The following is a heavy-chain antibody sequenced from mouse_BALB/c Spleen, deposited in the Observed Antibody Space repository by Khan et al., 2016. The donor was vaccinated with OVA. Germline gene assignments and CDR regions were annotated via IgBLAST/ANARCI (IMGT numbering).Heavy chain of an antibody. J-gene: IGHJ4*01. V-gene: IGHV5-6*01. Sequence: EVELVESGGDLVNPGGSLKLSCAASGFIFSSYGMSWVRQTPDKRLEWVATISSGGTYTYYPDSVKGRFPISRDNAKNTLSLQMSSLKSEDTAMYYCTRFITTTTGDYYAMDYWGQGTSVTVSS. CDR3: TRFITTTTGDYYAMDY. CDR2: ISSGGTYT. CDR1: GFIFSSYG. D-gene: IGHD1-2*01.